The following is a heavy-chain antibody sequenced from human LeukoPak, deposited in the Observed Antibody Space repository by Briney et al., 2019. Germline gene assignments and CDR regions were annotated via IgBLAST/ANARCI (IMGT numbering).Heavy chain of an antibody. Sequence: SQTLSLTCTVSGGSLSSGGYYWSWIRQHPGKGLEWIGYIYYSGSTYYNPSLKSRVTISVDTSKNQFSLKLSSVTAADTAVYYCARERGPYYYDSSGYYLDYWGQGTLVTVSS. CDR2: IYYSGST. D-gene: IGHD3-22*01. CDR1: GGSLSSGGYY. J-gene: IGHJ4*02. V-gene: IGHV4-31*03. CDR3: ARERGPYYYDSSGYYLDY.